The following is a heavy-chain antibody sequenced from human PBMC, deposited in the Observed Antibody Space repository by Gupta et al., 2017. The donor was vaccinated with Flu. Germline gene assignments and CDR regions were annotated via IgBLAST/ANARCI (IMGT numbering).Heavy chain of an antibody. CDR1: GFTFSGYD. J-gene: IGHJ4*02. Sequence: VQLVASGGGLVQPGGSLRISCAASGFTFSGYDMSWVRQAPGKGLEWVSFISSIGFPYYTDSVKGRFTITRDNAKNSVYLQMDSLRAEDTAFYYCARGHWDSWGQGTLVTVSS. V-gene: IGHV3-48*03. CDR2: ISSIGFP. CDR3: ARGHWDS.